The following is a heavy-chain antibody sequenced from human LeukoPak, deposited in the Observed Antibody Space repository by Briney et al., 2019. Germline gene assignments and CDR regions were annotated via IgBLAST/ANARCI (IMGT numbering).Heavy chain of an antibody. D-gene: IGHD6-19*01. Sequence: GASVKVSCKASGYTFTSYAMHWVRQAPGQRLEWMGWINVGNGNTKYSQKFQGRVTITRDTSASTAYMELSSLRSEDTAVYYCARLSSAAQDYWGQGTLVTVSS. V-gene: IGHV1-3*01. CDR1: GYTFTSYA. CDR3: ARLSSAAQDY. CDR2: INVGNGNT. J-gene: IGHJ4*02.